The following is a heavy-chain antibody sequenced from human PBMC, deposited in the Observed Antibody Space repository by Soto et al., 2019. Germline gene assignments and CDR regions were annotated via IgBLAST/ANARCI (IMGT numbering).Heavy chain of an antibody. CDR1: GFTFSSYG. CDR2: ISDDGSNT. J-gene: IGHJ6*02. Sequence: GGSLRLSCAASGFTFSSYGMHWVRQAPGKGLEWVAVISDDGSNTYYVDSVEGRFTISRDNSKNTLFLQMNSLRAEDTAVYYCAKGRSTSAYYYFGMDVWGQGTTVTVSS. V-gene: IGHV3-30*18. CDR3: AKGRSTSAYYYFGMDV. D-gene: IGHD2-2*01.